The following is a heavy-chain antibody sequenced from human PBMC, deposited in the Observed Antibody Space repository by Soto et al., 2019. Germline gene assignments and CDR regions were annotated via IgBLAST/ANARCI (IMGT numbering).Heavy chain of an antibody. CDR1: GFTFSSSA. Sequence: GGSLRLSCTASGFTFSSSAMSWVRQAPGKGLEWVSGIPGSASSAYYGDSVKGRFTISRDNLQNTLSLEMNSLRAEDTAIYYCAKMAYFGDPPGGDSWGQGTLVTVSS. D-gene: IGHD3-10*01. CDR3: AKMAYFGDPPGGDS. V-gene: IGHV3-23*01. CDR2: IPGSASSA. J-gene: IGHJ4*02.